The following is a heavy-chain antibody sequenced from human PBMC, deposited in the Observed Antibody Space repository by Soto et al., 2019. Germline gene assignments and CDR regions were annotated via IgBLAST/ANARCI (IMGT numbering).Heavy chain of an antibody. J-gene: IGHJ5*02. D-gene: IGHD3-3*01. Sequence: SETLSLTCTVSGGAISGYYWTWIRQSAGKGLEWIGRIYSSGGTKYNPSLKSRATMSLDTSKNQFSLRLSSVTAADTAVYYCARGQRFSDSFDPWGQGTLVTVSS. V-gene: IGHV4-4*07. CDR3: ARGQRFSDSFDP. CDR1: GGAISGYY. CDR2: IYSSGGT.